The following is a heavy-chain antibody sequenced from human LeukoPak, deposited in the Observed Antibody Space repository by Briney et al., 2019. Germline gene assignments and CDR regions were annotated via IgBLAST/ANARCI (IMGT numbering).Heavy chain of an antibody. Sequence: PSETLSLTCTVSGGSISSYYWSWIRQPPGKGLEWIGYIYTSGSTNYNPSLKSRVTISVDTSKNQFSLKLSSVTAADTAVYYCARHFGIPEWELLLFDIWGQGTMVTVSS. J-gene: IGHJ3*02. CDR1: GGSISSYY. CDR3: ARHFGIPEWELLLFDI. CDR2: IYTSGST. D-gene: IGHD1-26*01. V-gene: IGHV4-4*09.